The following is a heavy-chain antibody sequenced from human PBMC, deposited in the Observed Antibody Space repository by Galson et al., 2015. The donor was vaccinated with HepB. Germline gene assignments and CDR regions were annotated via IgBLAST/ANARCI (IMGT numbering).Heavy chain of an antibody. CDR2: IIPIFCTA. Sequence: SVKVSCKASGGTFSRYAISWVRQAPGQGLEWMGGIIPIFCTANYAQKFQGRVTITADESTSTAYMELSSLRSEDTAVYYCARDGEGPDSSGYDSPVGYWGQGTLVTVSS. CDR3: ARDGEGPDSSGYDSPVGY. J-gene: IGHJ4*02. CDR1: GGTFSRYA. V-gene: IGHV1-69*13. D-gene: IGHD3-22*01.